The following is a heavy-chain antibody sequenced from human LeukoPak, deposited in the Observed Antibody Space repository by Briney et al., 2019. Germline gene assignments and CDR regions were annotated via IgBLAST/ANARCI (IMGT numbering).Heavy chain of an antibody. CDR2: ISSNGGST. D-gene: IGHD1-7*01. CDR1: GFTFSSYA. V-gene: IGHV3-64*01. Sequence: GGSLRLSCAASGFTFSSYAMHWVRQAPGKGLEYVSAISSNGGSTYYANSVKGRFTISRDNSKNTLYLQMGSLRAEDMAVYYCARGARRELELRDWFDPWGQGTLVTVSS. J-gene: IGHJ5*02. CDR3: ARGARRELELRDWFDP.